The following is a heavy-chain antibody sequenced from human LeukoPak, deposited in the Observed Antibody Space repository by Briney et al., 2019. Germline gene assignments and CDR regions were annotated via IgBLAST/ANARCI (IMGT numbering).Heavy chain of an antibody. CDR3: ASMGSSWYNWFDP. D-gene: IGHD6-13*01. J-gene: IGHJ5*02. Sequence: SETLSLTCTVSGGSISSYYWSWIRQPPGKGLEWIGYIYYRGSTNYNPSLKSRVTISVDTSKNQFSLKLSSVTAADTAVYYCASMGSSWYNWFDPWGQGTLVTVSS. CDR2: IYYRGST. CDR1: GGSISSYY. V-gene: IGHV4-59*08.